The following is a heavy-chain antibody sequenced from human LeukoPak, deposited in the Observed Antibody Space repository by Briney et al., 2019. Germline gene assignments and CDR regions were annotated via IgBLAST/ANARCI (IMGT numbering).Heavy chain of an antibody. CDR2: IYYSGST. Sequence: SETLSLTCTVSGGSISSYYWSWIRQPPGKGLEGIGYIYYSGSTNYNPSLKSRGTISEDTSKNQFSLKLSSVTAADTAVDYCARHERERWLGRGAFDILGQGTMVTVSS. J-gene: IGHJ3*02. CDR1: GGSISSYY. CDR3: ARHERERWLGRGAFDI. D-gene: IGHD5-24*01. V-gene: IGHV4-59*08.